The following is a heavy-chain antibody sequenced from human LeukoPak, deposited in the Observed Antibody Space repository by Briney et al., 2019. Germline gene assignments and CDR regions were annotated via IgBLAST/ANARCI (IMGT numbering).Heavy chain of an antibody. CDR1: GFTFSSYA. Sequence: PGGSLRLFCAASGFTFSSYAMSWVRQAPGGGLEWVSAISGSGDTTYHADSVKGRFTISRDNSENRLSLQMDSLRAEDTAVYFCAKDTTAWWYHRAYMDVWGKGTTVTVSS. D-gene: IGHD2-15*01. CDR2: ISGSGDTT. J-gene: IGHJ6*03. V-gene: IGHV3-23*01. CDR3: AKDTTAWWYHRAYMDV.